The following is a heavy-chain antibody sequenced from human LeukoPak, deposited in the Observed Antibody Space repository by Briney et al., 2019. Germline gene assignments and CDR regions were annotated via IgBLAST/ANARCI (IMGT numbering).Heavy chain of an antibody. D-gene: IGHD5-18*01. CDR2: IIPIFGTA. J-gene: IGHJ4*02. CDR3: ARDKGVTEYYFDY. V-gene: IGHV1-69*05. CDR1: GGTFSSYA. Sequence: SVKVSCKASGGTFSSYAISWVRQAPGQGLEWMGGIIPIFGTANYAQKFQGRVTMTRDTSTSTVYMELSSLRSEDTAVYYCARDKGVTEYYFDYWGQGTLVTVSS.